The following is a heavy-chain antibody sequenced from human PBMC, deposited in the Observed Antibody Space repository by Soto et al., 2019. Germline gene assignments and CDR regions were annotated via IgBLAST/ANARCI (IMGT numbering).Heavy chain of an antibody. CDR1: GGSIISYY. Sequence: SETLSLTCTVSGGSIISYYWSWILQPPGKGLEWIGYIYYSGSTNYNPSLKSRVTISVDTSKNQFSLKLSSVTAADTAVYYCARHQLQVPAARFDPWGQGTLVTVSS. CDR3: ARHQLQVPAARFDP. CDR2: IYYSGST. J-gene: IGHJ5*02. V-gene: IGHV4-59*08. D-gene: IGHD2-2*01.